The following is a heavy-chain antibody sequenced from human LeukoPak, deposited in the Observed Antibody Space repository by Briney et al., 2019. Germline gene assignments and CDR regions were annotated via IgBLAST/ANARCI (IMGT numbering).Heavy chain of an antibody. V-gene: IGHV1-69*05. CDR3: ARVYRDWFDP. Sequence: SVKVSCKASGGTFSSYAISWVRQAPGQGLEWMGRIIPIFGTANYAQKFQGRVTMTRDTSTSTVYMELSSLRSEDTAVYYCARVYRDWFDPWGQGTLVTVSS. CDR1: GGTFSSYA. J-gene: IGHJ5*02. CDR2: IIPIFGTA. D-gene: IGHD5-18*01.